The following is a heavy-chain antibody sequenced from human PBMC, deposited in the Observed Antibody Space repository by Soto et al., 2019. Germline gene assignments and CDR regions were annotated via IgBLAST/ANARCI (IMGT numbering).Heavy chain of an antibody. CDR2: ISSSSSTI. J-gene: IGHJ6*02. V-gene: IGHV3-48*02. D-gene: IGHD3-22*01. CDR1: GFTFSSYS. Sequence: GGSLRLSCAASGFTFSSYSMNWVRQAPGKGLEWVSYISSSSSTIYYADSVKGRFTISRDNAKNSLYLQMNSLRDEDTAVYYCARDTDYYDSSGYFLYYYGMDVWGQGTTVTVSS. CDR3: ARDTDYYDSSGYFLYYYGMDV.